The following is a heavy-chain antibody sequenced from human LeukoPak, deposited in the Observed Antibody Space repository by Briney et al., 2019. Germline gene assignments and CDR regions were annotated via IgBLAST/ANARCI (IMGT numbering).Heavy chain of an antibody. J-gene: IGHJ4*02. CDR3: AREEIAEDIVVVPVGFDY. V-gene: IGHV1-2*02. Sequence: ASVKVSCKASGYTFTSYGISWVRQAPGQGLEWMGWINPNSGGTNYAQKFQGRVTMTRDTSISTAYMELSRLRSDDTAVYYCAREEIAEDIVVVPVGFDYWGQGTLVTVSS. CDR1: GYTFTSYG. D-gene: IGHD2-2*01. CDR2: INPNSGGT.